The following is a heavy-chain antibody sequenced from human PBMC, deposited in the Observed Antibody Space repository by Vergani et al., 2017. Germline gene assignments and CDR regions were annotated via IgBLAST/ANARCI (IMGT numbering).Heavy chain of an antibody. CDR3: ARDHRDYNNYPGTCYI. D-gene: IGHD1-14*01. CDR1: GFSFSDHY. Sequence: QVQLVESGGGLVKPGGSLRLSCAASGFSFSDHYMTWIRQAPGKGLEWVSYISNRDNTIEYADPLKGRFSISRDNANSSLFLQMDSLRAEDTAVYYCARDHRDYNNYPGTCYIWGQGSMVTVSS. CDR2: ISNRDNTI. J-gene: IGHJ3*02. V-gene: IGHV3-11*01.